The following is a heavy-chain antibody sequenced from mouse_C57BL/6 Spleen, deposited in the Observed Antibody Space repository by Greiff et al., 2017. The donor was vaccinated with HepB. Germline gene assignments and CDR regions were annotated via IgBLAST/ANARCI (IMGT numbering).Heavy chain of an antibody. Sequence: DVKLQESGEGLVKPGGSLKLSCAASGFTFSSYAMSWVRQTPEKRLEWVAYISSGGDYIYYADTVKGRFTISRDNARNTLYLQMSSLKSEDTAMYYCTRDSSGYWFAYWGQGTLVTVSA. J-gene: IGHJ3*01. CDR1: GFTFSSYA. D-gene: IGHD3-2*02. CDR3: TRDSSGYWFAY. V-gene: IGHV5-9-1*02. CDR2: ISSGGDYI.